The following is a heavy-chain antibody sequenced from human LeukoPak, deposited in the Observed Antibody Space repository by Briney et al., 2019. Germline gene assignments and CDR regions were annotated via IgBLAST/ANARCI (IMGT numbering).Heavy chain of an antibody. CDR1: GGSISSNSHY. V-gene: IGHV4-39*07. D-gene: IGHD3-10*01. Sequence: SETLSLTCTVSGGSISSNSHYWGWIRQTPGKGLEWIGSIFYSGTTYYNPSLKSRVTISIDTSKNQFSLKLSSVTAADTAVYYCARGIITMVRGVPFDYWGQGTLVTVSS. J-gene: IGHJ4*02. CDR3: ARGIITMVRGVPFDY. CDR2: IFYSGTT.